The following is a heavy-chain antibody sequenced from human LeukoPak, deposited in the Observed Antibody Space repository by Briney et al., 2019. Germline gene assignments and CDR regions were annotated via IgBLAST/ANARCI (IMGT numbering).Heavy chain of an antibody. V-gene: IGHV3-74*01. Sequence: GGSLRLSCAASGFTFSSYWMHWVRQAPGKGLVWVSRINSDGSSTTYADSVKGRFTISRDNAKNTLYLQMNSLRAEDTAVYYCARDPYPYDSSGWVDYWGQGTLVTVSS. J-gene: IGHJ4*02. D-gene: IGHD3-22*01. CDR1: GFTFSSYW. CDR3: ARDPYPYDSSGWVDY. CDR2: INSDGSST.